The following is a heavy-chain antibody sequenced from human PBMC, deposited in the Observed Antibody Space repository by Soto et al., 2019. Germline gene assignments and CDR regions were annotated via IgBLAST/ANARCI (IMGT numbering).Heavy chain of an antibody. CDR3: ANEHQWAFCL. V-gene: IGHV3-48*01. D-gene: IGHD1-26*01. J-gene: IGHJ4*02. Sequence: VQLVESGGGLVQPGGSLRLSCAASGFSFSDYPMNWVRQAPGKGLEWLSNISSTSYDTYYAESLQGRFNISRDIAKNSFDLQMNSLRGEDTAVYYCANEHQWAFCLWGPGVLGTVSS. CDR2: ISSTSYDT. CDR1: GFSFSDYP.